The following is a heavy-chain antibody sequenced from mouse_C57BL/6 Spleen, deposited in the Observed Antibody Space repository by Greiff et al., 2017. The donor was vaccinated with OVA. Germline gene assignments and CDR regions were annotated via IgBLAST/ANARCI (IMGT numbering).Heavy chain of an antibody. Sequence: VQLQQPGAELVKPGASVKLSCKASGYTFTSYWMHWVHQRPGQGLEWIGMIHPNSGSTKYNEKFKSKATLTVDKSSSTAYMQLSSLTSEDSSVYDCARDFAWFAYWGQGTLVTVSA. CDR3: ARDFAWFAY. J-gene: IGHJ3*01. V-gene: IGHV1-64*01. CDR2: IHPNSGST. CDR1: GYTFTSYW.